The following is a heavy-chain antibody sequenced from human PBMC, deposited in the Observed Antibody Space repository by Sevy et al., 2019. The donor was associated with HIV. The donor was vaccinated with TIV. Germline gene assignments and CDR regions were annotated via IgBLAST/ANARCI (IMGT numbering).Heavy chain of an antibody. Sequence: ASVKVSCKASGGTFSSYAISWVRQAPGQGLEWMGGIIPIFGTANYAQKFQGRVTITAGESTSTAYMELSSLRSEDRAVYYCARDVRYYDFWSGYPNWFDPWGQGTLVTVSS. V-gene: IGHV1-69*13. J-gene: IGHJ5*02. CDR2: IIPIFGTA. D-gene: IGHD3-3*01. CDR3: ARDVRYYDFWSGYPNWFDP. CDR1: GGTFSSYA.